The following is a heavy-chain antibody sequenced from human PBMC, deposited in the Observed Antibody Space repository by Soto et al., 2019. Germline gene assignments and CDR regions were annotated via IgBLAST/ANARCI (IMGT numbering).Heavy chain of an antibody. CDR3: AQMTYYDFWSGYYHDY. V-gene: IGHV2-70*01. J-gene: IGHJ4*02. Sequence: SGPTLVNPTQTLTLTCTFSGFSLSTSGMCVSWIRQPPGKALEWLALIDWDDDKYYSTSLKTRLTISKDTSKNQVVLTMTNMDPVDTATYYCAQMTYYDFWSGYYHDYWGQGTLVTVSS. CDR1: GFSLSTSGMC. D-gene: IGHD3-3*01. CDR2: IDWDDDK.